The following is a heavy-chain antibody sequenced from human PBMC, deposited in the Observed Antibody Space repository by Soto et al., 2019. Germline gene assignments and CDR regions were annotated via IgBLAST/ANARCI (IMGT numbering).Heavy chain of an antibody. CDR2: IIPILGIA. CDR1: GGTFSSYT. Sequence: GASVKVSCKASGGTFSSYTISWVRQAPGQGLEWMGRIIPILGIANYAQKFQGRVTITADKSTSTAYMELSSLRSEDTAVYYCAREGVPAATLYPYYYYYMDVWGKGTTVTVSS. D-gene: IGHD2-2*01. CDR3: AREGVPAATLYPYYYYYMDV. V-gene: IGHV1-69*04. J-gene: IGHJ6*03.